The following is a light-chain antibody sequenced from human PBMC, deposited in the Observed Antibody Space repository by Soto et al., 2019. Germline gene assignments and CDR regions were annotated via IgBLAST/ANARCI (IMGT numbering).Light chain of an antibody. CDR1: SGDVGDYNY. CDR2: GVA. CDR3: TSLTPSTSFV. V-gene: IGLV2-14*03. Sequence: QSVLTQPASVSGSPGQSITISCTGASGDVGDYNYVSWYQHHPGKAPKLMIFGVANRPSGVSNRFSGSKSGNTASLTISGLHSLDEADYYSTSLTPSTSFVFGTGTKVTVL. J-gene: IGLJ1*01.